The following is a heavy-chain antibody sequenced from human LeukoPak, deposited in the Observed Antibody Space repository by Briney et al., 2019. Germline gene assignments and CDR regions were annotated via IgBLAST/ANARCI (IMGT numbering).Heavy chain of an antibody. J-gene: IGHJ4*02. V-gene: IGHV4-38-2*02. D-gene: IGHD1-26*01. CDR1: GYSISSGYY. CDR3: ARDRGHSSGSEH. CDR2: IYHSGST. Sequence: SETLSLTCTVSGYSISSGYYWGWIRQPPGKGLEWIGSIYHSGSTYYNPSLKSRVTISVDTSKNQFSLKLSSVTAADTAVYYCARDRGHSSGSEHWGQGTLVTVAS.